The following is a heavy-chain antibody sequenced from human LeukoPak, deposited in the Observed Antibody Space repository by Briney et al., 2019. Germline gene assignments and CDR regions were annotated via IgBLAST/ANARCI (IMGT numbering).Heavy chain of an antibody. CDR1: GGSISSYY. J-gene: IGHJ6*02. Sequence: SETLSLTCTVSGGSISSYYWSWIRQPPGKGLEWIGYIYYSGSTNYNPSLKSRVTISVDTSKNQFSLKLSSVTAADTAVYYCARDRSYCYGMDVWGQGTTVTVSS. CDR2: IYYSGST. CDR3: ARDRSYCYGMDV. V-gene: IGHV4-59*01.